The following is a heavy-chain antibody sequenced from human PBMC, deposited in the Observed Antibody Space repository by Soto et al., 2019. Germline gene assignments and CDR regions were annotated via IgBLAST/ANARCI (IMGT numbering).Heavy chain of an antibody. J-gene: IGHJ5*02. Sequence: GGSLRLSCAASGFTFSSYAMSWVRQAPGKGLEWVSAISGSGGSTYYADSVKGRFTISRDNSKNTLYLQMNSLRAEDTAVYYCAKVGTLYSSSWYDGWFDPWGQGTLVTVSS. V-gene: IGHV3-23*01. CDR2: ISGSGGST. D-gene: IGHD6-13*01. CDR1: GFTFSSYA. CDR3: AKVGTLYSSSWYDGWFDP.